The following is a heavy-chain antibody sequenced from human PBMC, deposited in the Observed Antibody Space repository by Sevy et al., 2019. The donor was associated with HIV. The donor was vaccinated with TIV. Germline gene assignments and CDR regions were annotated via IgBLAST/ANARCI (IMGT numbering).Heavy chain of an antibody. D-gene: IGHD1-7*01. J-gene: IGHJ4*02. CDR2: IYYSGST. CDR1: GGSISSYY. CDR3: ARHGTARRLITGTTSLDY. V-gene: IGHV4-59*08. Sequence: SETLSLTCTVSGGSISSYYWSWIRQPPGKGLEWIGYIYYSGSTNYNPSLKSRVTISVDTSKNQFSLKLSSVTAADTAVYYCARHGTARRLITGTTSLDYWGQGTLVTVSS.